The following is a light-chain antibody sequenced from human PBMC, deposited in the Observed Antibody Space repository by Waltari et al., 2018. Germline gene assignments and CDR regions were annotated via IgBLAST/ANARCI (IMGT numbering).Light chain of an antibody. CDR3: QHYHSLPYT. CDR1: QDITTS. CDR2: DAS. Sequence: IQFPQPPPSLSAAVGDRDTITCQATQDITTSLSWFQQKPGEPPQLLISDASTLQPGVPSRFTGTGSGTAFSFTITGLQPEDSATYYCQHYHSLPYTFGRGTKLQIK. J-gene: IGKJ2*01. V-gene: IGKV1-33*01.